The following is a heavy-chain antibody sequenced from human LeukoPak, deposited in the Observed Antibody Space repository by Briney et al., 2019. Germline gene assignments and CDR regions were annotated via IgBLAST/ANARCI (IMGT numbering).Heavy chain of an antibody. CDR3: AKDSRRAQWLALDS. CDR1: GFTFSSYG. CDR2: IWYDGSNK. J-gene: IGHJ4*02. V-gene: IGHV3-33*03. D-gene: IGHD6-19*01. Sequence: GGSLRLSCAASGFTFSSYGMHWVRQAPGKGLEWVAVIWYDGSNKYYADSVKGRFTMSRDNAKNSLYLQMNSLRPEDTALYYCAKDSRRAQWLALDSWGQGTLVTVSS.